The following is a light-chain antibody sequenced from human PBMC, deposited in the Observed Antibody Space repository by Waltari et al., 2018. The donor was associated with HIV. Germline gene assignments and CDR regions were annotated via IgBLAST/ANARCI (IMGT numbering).Light chain of an antibody. CDR2: KNN. CDR1: NSTIGSIY. Sequence: QSVLTQPPSASGTPGQRATISCFGSNSTIGSIYVSWYQQLPRMAPKLLIYKNNQRPSGVPDRFSGSKSGTSASLAISGLRSEDEADYYCAAWDDRLNLVFGGGTKLTVL. J-gene: IGLJ2*01. CDR3: AAWDDRLNLV. V-gene: IGLV1-47*01.